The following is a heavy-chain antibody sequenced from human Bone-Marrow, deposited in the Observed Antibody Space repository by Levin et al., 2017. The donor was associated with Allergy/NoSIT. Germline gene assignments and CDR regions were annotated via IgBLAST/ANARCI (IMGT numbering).Heavy chain of an antibody. Sequence: RASVKVSCKASGGIFSSYAISWVRQAPGQGLEWMGGIIPIFGTANYAQKFQGRVTITADESTSTAYMELSSLRSEDTAVYYCARDWYASVVVVPAAPNHNWFDPWGQGTLVTVSS. CDR3: ARDWYASVVVVPAAPNHNWFDP. J-gene: IGHJ5*02. D-gene: IGHD2-2*01. CDR2: IIPIFGTA. CDR1: GGIFSSYA. V-gene: IGHV1-69*13.